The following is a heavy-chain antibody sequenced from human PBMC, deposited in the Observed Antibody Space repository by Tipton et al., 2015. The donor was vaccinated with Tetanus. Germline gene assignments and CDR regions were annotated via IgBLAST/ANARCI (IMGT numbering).Heavy chain of an antibody. D-gene: IGHD3-3*01. CDR1: GFTFSSYS. Sequence: SLRLSCAASGFTFSSYSMNWVRQAPGKGLEWVSSISSSSSYIYYADSVKGRFTISRDNAKNSLYLQMNSLRAEDTAVYYCARDLYGGVVISEIYYYYGMDVWGQGTTVTVSS. CDR3: ARDLYGGVVISEIYYYYGMDV. J-gene: IGHJ6*02. CDR2: ISSSSSYI. V-gene: IGHV3-21*01.